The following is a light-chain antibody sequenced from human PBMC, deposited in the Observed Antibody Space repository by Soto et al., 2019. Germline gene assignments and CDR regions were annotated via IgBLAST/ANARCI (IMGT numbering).Light chain of an antibody. J-gene: IGKJ4*01. CDR1: QGIGDT. Sequence: EVDIRQSPERLSVSAGRGGWPSCRASQGIGDTLAWYQHKPGQTPRLPIYDTSTRATGVPTRFSGSMSGAEFTLTFNSRHAEASAAYYRQPYHGCPLTFSGGTKVDI. CDR2: DTS. V-gene: IGKV3-15*01. CDR3: QPYHGCPLT.